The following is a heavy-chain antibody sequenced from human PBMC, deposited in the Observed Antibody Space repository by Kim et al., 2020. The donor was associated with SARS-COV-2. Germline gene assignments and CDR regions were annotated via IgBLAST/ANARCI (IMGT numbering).Heavy chain of an antibody. D-gene: IGHD5-18*01. Sequence: YAQKLRGRVTMTPDTSTSTAYMELRSLRSDDTAVYYCAVGYSYGLYYFDYWGQGTLVTVSS. CDR3: AVGYSYGLYYFDY. J-gene: IGHJ4*02. V-gene: IGHV1-18*01.